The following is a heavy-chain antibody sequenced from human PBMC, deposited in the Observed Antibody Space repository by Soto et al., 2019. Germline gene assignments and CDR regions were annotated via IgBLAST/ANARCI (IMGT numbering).Heavy chain of an antibody. D-gene: IGHD6-19*01. CDR2: IYYSGST. Sequence: PSETLSLTCTVSGGSISSYYWSWIRQPPGKGLEWIGYIYYSGSTNYNPSLKSRVTISVDTSKNQFSLKLSSVTAADTAVYYCGRLSLYSSGWYIWWLVPWGQGTQVTVSS. V-gene: IGHV4-59*01. CDR3: GRLSLYSSGWYIWWLVP. CDR1: GGSISSYY. J-gene: IGHJ5*02.